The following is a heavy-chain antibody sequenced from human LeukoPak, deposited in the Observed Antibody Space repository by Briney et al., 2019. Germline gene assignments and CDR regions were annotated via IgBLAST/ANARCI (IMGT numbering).Heavy chain of an antibody. CDR1: GFTFDDYA. D-gene: IGHD4-17*01. Sequence: GGSLRLSCAASGFTFDDYAMHGVRQAPGKGLGGVSGISWNSGSIGYADSVKGRFTISRDNAKNSLYLQMNSLRAEDTALYYCAKASYGDYYFDYWGQGTLVTVSS. CDR2: ISWNSGSI. V-gene: IGHV3-9*01. CDR3: AKASYGDYYFDY. J-gene: IGHJ4*02.